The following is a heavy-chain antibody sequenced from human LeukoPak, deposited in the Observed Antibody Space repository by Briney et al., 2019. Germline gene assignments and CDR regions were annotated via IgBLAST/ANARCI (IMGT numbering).Heavy chain of an antibody. J-gene: IGHJ3*02. V-gene: IGHV3-21*04. CDR3: ASSIAVVVYSDAFDI. D-gene: IGHD2-15*01. Sequence: PGGSLRLSCAASGFTFSSCAMNWVRQAPGKGLEWVSSISSSSSTIYYADSVKGRFTISRGNAKNSLYLQMNSLRAEDTAVYYCASSIAVVVYSDAFDIWGQGTMVTVSS. CDR2: ISSSSSTI. CDR1: GFTFSSCA.